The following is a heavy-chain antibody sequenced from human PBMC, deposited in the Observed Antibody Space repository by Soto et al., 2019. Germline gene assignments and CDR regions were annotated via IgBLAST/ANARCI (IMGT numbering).Heavy chain of an antibody. CDR1: GFSLDTSGMS. V-gene: IGHV2-5*02. Sequence: QITLKESGPTLVKPTQTLALTCTFSGFSLDTSGMSVAWIRQPPGKALEWLGLIYWDDDKRYSPSLKSRLIITKDNSKNQVVLTMTNMDPVDTATYYCARPRGYDFDYWGQGTLVTVSS. J-gene: IGHJ4*02. CDR2: IYWDDDK. CDR3: ARPRGYDFDY. D-gene: IGHD2-15*01.